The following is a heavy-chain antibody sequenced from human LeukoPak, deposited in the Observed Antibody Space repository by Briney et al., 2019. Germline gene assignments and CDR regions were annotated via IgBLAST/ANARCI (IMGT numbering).Heavy chain of an antibody. CDR2: IIPILGIA. CDR1: GGTFISYT. J-gene: IGHJ5*02. Sequence: SVKVSCKASGGTFISYTISWVRQAPGQGLEWMGRIIPILGIANYAQKFQGRVTITADKSTSTAYMELSSLRSEDTAVYYCARGGEDIVVVPAASTGYNWFDPWGQGTLVTVSS. D-gene: IGHD2-2*01. V-gene: IGHV1-69*02. CDR3: ARGGEDIVVVPAASTGYNWFDP.